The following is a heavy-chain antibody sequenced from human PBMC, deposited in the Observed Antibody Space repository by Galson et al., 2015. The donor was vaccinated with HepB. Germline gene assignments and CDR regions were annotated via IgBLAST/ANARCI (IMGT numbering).Heavy chain of an antibody. Sequence: QSGAEVKKPGESVRISCEASGYSFTGYWIAWVRQMPGKGLEWMGTIYPGDSDIRYNPSFEGQVTISVDKSISTAYLQWSRLRASDSAMYYCARHPSRGGGWFPTFNYFFDYWGQGTLVTVSS. V-gene: IGHV5-51*01. CDR2: IYPGDSDI. CDR3: ARHPSRGGGWFPTFNYFFDY. CDR1: GYSFTGYW. D-gene: IGHD3-10*01. J-gene: IGHJ4*02.